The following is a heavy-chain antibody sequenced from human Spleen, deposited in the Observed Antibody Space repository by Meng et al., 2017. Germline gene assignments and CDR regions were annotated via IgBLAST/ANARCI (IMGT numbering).Heavy chain of an antibody. CDR3: ARESSGWYFDY. J-gene: IGHJ4*02. V-gene: IGHV3-74*01. D-gene: IGHD6-19*01. Sequence: GGSLRLSCAASGFIFSSYEMHWVRQAPGKGLVWVSRINSDASSTNYADSVKGRFTISRDNAKNMLYLQMNSLRAEDTAIHYCARESSGWYFDYWGQGTLVTVSS. CDR2: INSDASST. CDR1: GFIFSSYE.